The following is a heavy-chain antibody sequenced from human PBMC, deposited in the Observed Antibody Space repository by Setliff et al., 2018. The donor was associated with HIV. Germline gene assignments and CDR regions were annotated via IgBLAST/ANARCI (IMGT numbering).Heavy chain of an antibody. CDR3: ARQRGYSYGYGWFDP. CDR1: GYTFTTYW. D-gene: IGHD5-18*01. Sequence: GESLKISCQVSGYTFTTYWVGWVRQMPGKGLEWMGIIYPGDSDTRYSPSFQGQVTISADKSISTAYLQWSSLKASDTAMYYCARQRGYSYGYGWFDPWGQGTLVTVSS. CDR2: IYPGDSDT. V-gene: IGHV5-51*01. J-gene: IGHJ5*02.